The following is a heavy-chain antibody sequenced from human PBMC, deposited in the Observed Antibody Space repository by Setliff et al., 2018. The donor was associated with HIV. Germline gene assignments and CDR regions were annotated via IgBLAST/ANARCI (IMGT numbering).Heavy chain of an antibody. V-gene: IGHV1-2*04. Sequence: ASVKVSCKASGGTFSSYAISWVRQAPGQGLEWMGWISPNSGGTNYAQKFQGWVTMTRDTSISTAYMELSRLRSDDTAVYYCARARLQGIVTAVGPRDNCLDPWGQGTRVTVSS. J-gene: IGHJ5*02. CDR3: ARARLQGIVTAVGPRDNCLDP. CDR2: ISPNSGGT. D-gene: IGHD1-26*01. CDR1: GGTFSSYA.